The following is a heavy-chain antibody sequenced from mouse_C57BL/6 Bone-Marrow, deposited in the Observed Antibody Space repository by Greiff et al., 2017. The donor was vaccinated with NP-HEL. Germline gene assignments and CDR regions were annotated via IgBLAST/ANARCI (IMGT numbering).Heavy chain of an antibody. CDR2: SRNKANDYTT. CDR3: ARDAGWLVHWYFDV. J-gene: IGHJ1*03. V-gene: IGHV7-1*01. D-gene: IGHD2-3*01. CDR1: GFTFSDFY. Sequence: EVMLVESGGGLVQSGRSLRLSCATSGFTFSDFYMEWVRQAPGKGLEWIAASRNKANDYTTEYSASVKGRFIVSRDTSQSILYLQMNALRAEDTAIYYCARDAGWLVHWYFDVWGTGTTVTVSS.